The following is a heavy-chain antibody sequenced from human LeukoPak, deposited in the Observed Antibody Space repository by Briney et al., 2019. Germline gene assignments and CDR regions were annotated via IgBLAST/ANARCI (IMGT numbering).Heavy chain of an antibody. CDR1: GGTFSSYA. D-gene: IGHD4-17*01. V-gene: IGHV1-69*05. Sequence: SVKVSCKASGGTFSSYANSWVRQAPGQGLEWMGRIIPIFGTANYAQKFQGRVTITTDESTSTAYMELSSLRSEDTAVYYCARARDDYGEYHAFDIWGQGTMVTVSS. J-gene: IGHJ3*02. CDR2: IIPIFGTA. CDR3: ARARDDYGEYHAFDI.